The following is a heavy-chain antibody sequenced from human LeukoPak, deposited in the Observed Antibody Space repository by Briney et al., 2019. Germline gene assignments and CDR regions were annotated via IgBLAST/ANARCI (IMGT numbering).Heavy chain of an antibody. Sequence: GGSLRLSCAASGFTFSGCVMHWVRQAPGKGLGWVAVISYDGSSKYYADSVKGRFTISRDTSNNTLYLQMNSLRVEDTSVYYCAREMPTTETFDYWGQGALVTVPS. CDR1: GFTFSGCV. V-gene: IGHV3-30-3*01. J-gene: IGHJ4*02. CDR2: ISYDGSSK. D-gene: IGHD5-24*01. CDR3: AREMPTTETFDY.